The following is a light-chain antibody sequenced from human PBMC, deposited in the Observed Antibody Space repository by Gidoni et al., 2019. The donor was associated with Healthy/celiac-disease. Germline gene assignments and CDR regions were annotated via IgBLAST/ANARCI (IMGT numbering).Light chain of an antibody. CDR1: SSNNGSNT. CDR3: AAWDDSLNGV. V-gene: IGLV1-44*01. CDR2: SNN. J-gene: IGLJ2*01. Sequence: SVLTPPPSASGPPGQRVTISCSGSSSNNGSNTVNWYQQLPGTAPKLLIYSNNQRPSGVPDRFSGSKSGTSASLANSGLQSEDEADYYCAAWDDSLNGVFGGGTKLTVL.